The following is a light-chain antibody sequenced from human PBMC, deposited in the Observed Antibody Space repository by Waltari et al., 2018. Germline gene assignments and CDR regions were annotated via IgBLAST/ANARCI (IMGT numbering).Light chain of an antibody. CDR3: MQGRHWPWT. J-gene: IGKJ1*01. CDR1: QSLVSSDGNTY. Sequence: DVVMTQSPLSLPVTLGQPASISCRSSQSLVSSDGNTYFNWFQERLGQSPRRLLYKVSNRDSGVPDRFSGSGSGTDFTLRISRVEAEDVGVYYCMQGRHWPWTFGQGTKVEIK. CDR2: KVS. V-gene: IGKV2-30*01.